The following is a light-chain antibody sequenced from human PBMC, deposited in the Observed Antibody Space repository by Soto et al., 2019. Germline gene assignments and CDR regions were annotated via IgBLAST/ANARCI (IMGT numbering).Light chain of an antibody. CDR1: NLGDRD. CDR2: QDS. CDR3: QALDTSSDVV. J-gene: IGLJ2*01. V-gene: IGLV3-1*01. Sequence: SYELTQPPSVSVSPGQTATITCSADNLGDRDTAWYQQKPGQYPVLVIHQDSKRPSGIPERFSVYNSGNTATLTISGTQAMDEADYNCQALDTSSDVVFGGGTKLTDL.